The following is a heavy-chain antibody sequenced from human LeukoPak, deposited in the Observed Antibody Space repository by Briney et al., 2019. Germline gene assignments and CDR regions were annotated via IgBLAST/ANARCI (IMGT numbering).Heavy chain of an antibody. CDR2: ISYDGSNK. D-gene: IGHD6-13*01. Sequence: PGGSLRLSCAASGFTFSSYAMHWVRQAPGKGLEWVAVISYDGSNKYYADSVKGRFTISRDNSKNTLYLQMNSLRAEDTAVYYCARDAGSSWYWGALDIWGQGTVVTVSS. CDR1: GFTFSSYA. V-gene: IGHV3-30-3*01. CDR3: ARDAGSSWYWGALDI. J-gene: IGHJ3*02.